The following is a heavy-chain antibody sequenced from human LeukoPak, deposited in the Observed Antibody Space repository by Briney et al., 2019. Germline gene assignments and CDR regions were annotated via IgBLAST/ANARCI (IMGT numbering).Heavy chain of an antibody. V-gene: IGHV3-33*01. CDR1: GFTFSNSG. J-gene: IGHJ3*01. CDR2: IWYDESNE. D-gene: IGHD3-10*02. CDR3: AREISMFVNAFDL. Sequence: PGGSLRLSCAASGFTFSNSGMHWVRQAPGKGLEWVAVIWYDESNEYYADAVKGRFIISRDNSKNTVHLQKNSLRVEDTSVHYCAREISMFVNAFDLWGQGTLVAVSS.